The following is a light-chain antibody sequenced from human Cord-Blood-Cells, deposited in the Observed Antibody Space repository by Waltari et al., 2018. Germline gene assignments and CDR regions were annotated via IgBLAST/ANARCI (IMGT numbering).Light chain of an antibody. CDR2: RNN. CDR3: AAWDDSLSAVV. V-gene: IGLV1-47*01. Sequence: QSVLTQPPSASGTPGQRVTISCSGSRSNIGRNYVYWYQQLPGTAPKLLIYRNNQRPSGVPDRFSGSKSGTSASLAISGLRSEDEADYYCAAWDDSLSAVVFGGGTKLTVL. CDR1: RSNIGRNY. J-gene: IGLJ2*01.